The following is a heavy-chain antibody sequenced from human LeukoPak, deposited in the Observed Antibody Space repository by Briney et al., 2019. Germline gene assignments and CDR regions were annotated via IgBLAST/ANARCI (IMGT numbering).Heavy chain of an antibody. CDR1: GFTVSSNY. CDR2: IYSGGST. CDR3: VRGDYGDYTLFDY. J-gene: IGHJ4*02. V-gene: IGHV3-53*01. Sequence: GGSLRLSCAASGFTVSSNYMSWVRQAPGKGLEWVSVIYSGGSTYYADSVKGRFTISRDNSKNTLYLQMNSLRAEDTAVYYCVRGDYGDYTLFDYWGQGALVTVSS. D-gene: IGHD4-17*01.